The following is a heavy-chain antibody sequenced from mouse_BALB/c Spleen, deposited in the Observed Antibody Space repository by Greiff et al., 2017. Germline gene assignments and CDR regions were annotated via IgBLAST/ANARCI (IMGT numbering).Heavy chain of an antibody. CDR3: ASLTTVVGFDY. CDR2: IYPGDGDT. D-gene: IGHD1-1*01. J-gene: IGHJ2*01. V-gene: IGHV1-87*01. CDR1: GYTFTSYW. Sequence: QVQLQQSGAELARPGASVKLSCKASGYTFTSYWMQWVKQRPGQGLEWIGAIYPGDGDTRYTQKFKGKATLTADKSSSTAYMQLSSLASEDSAVYYCASLTTVVGFDYWGQGTTLTVSS.